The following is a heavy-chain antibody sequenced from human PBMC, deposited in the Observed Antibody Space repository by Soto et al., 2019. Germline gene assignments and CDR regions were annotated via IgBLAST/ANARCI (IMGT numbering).Heavy chain of an antibody. CDR2: ISGSGESA. Sequence: GGSVRLSCAASGFTLSSYRISWVRQTPGKGLEWVSAISGSGESAFYADCVKGQFTISRDNSKNTLYLQMNSLRAGDTAVYYCAKEGCSGGSCYWNYYDNTGPPPVGGQGTLLTVSS. V-gene: IGHV3-23*01. CDR1: GFTLSSYR. CDR3: AKEGCSGGSCYWNYYDNTGPPPV. D-gene: IGHD2-15*01. J-gene: IGHJ4*02.